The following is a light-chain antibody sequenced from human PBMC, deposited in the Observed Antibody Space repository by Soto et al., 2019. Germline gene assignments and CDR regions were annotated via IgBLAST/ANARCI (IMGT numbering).Light chain of an antibody. Sequence: DVVMTQSPLFLPVTLGQPASISCRSSQSLIHSDGNTYLSWFQQRPGQSPRRLIYEVSDRDSGVPDRFTGSGSGTDFILKISRAEAEDVGVYYCLQGTHWPWTFGQGTEVEIK. CDR1: QSLIHSDGNTY. CDR3: LQGTHWPWT. J-gene: IGKJ1*01. CDR2: EVS. V-gene: IGKV2-30*02.